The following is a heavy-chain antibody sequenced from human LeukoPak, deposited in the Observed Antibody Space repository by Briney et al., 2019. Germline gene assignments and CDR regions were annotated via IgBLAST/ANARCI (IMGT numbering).Heavy chain of an antibody. J-gene: IGHJ4*02. CDR3: AREAELRYFDWLSPPSYFDY. V-gene: IGHV1-69*04. CDR2: IIPILGIA. Sequence: GASVKVSCKASGYTFTSYDTNWVRQAPGQGLEWMGRIIPILGIANYAQKFQGRATITADKSTSTAYMELSSLRSEDTAVYYCAREAELRYFDWLSPPSYFDYWGQGTLVTVSS. D-gene: IGHD3-9*01. CDR1: GYTFTSYD.